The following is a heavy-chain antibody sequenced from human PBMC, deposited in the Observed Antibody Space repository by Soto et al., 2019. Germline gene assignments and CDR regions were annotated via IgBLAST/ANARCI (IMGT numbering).Heavy chain of an antibody. CDR1: GGSISSGGYS. J-gene: IGHJ5*02. CDR3: ATSNWFDP. CDR2: IYHSGST. D-gene: IGHD2-2*01. Sequence: SETLSLTCAVSGGSISSGGYSWSWIRQPPGKGLEWIGYIYHSGSTYYNPSLKSRVTISVDTSKNQFSLKLYSVTAADTAMYYCATSNWFDPWGQGTLVTVSS. V-gene: IGHV4-30-2*01.